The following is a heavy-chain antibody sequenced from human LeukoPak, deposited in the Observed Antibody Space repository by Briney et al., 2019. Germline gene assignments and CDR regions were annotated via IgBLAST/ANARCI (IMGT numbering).Heavy chain of an antibody. CDR3: ARDHGSGWYSYLDD. V-gene: IGHV4-4*02. J-gene: IGHJ4*02. Sequence: PSETLSLTCAVSGGSISSNNWWSWVRPPPGKGLEWIGEIYASGSTNYKPSLKSRVTISVDKSKNQFSLKLSSVTAADTAVYYCARDHGSGWYSYLDDWGQGTLVTVSS. CDR2: IYASGST. D-gene: IGHD6-19*01. CDR1: GGSISSNNW.